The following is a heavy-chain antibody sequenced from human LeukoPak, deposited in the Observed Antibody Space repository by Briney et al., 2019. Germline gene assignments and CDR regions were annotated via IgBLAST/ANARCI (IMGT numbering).Heavy chain of an antibody. V-gene: IGHV1-46*01. J-gene: IGHJ5*02. CDR1: GYTFTSYY. CDR2: INPSSGST. D-gene: IGHD6-13*01. CDR3: ARERPNSSSWYARWFDP. Sequence: ASVKVSCKASGYTFTSYYMHWVRQAPGQGLEWMGIINPSSGSTSYAQKFQGRVTMTRDMSTSTVYVELSSLRSDDTAVYYCARERPNSSSWYARWFDPCGQGTLVTVSS.